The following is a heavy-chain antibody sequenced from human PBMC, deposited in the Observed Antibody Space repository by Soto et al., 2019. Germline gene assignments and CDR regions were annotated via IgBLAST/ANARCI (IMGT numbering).Heavy chain of an antibody. CDR2: INHSGST. D-gene: IGHD6-13*01. CDR3: ARAVIAAAATGSYHYYGMDV. V-gene: IGHV4-34*01. CDR1: GGSFSDYY. J-gene: IGHJ6*02. Sequence: QVQLQQWGAGLLKPSETLSLTCAVYGGSFSDYYWSWIRQPPGKGLEWIGEINHSGSTNSNPSLKSRVNISVDTSKNQFSLKLSSVTAADTAVYYCARAVIAAAATGSYHYYGMDVWGQGTTVTVSS.